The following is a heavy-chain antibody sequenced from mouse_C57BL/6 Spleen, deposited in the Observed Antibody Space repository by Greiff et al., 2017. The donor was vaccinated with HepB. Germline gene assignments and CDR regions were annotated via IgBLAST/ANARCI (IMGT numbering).Heavy chain of an antibody. CDR2: IYPGDGDT. Sequence: VKLMESGPELVKPGASVKISCKASGYAFSSSWMNWVKQRPGKGLEWIGRIYPGDGDTNYNGKFKGKATLTADKSSSTAYMQLSSLTSEDSAVYFCARNWAVDYWGQGTTLTVSS. J-gene: IGHJ2*01. D-gene: IGHD4-1*01. CDR3: ARNWAVDY. V-gene: IGHV1-82*01. CDR1: GYAFSSSW.